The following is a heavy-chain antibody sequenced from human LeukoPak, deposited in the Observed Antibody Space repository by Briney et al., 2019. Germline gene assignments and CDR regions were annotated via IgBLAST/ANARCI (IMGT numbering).Heavy chain of an antibody. Sequence: SETLSLTCTVSGGSISGYYWSWIRQLAGKGLEWIGRIYTGESTKYNPSLESRATMSVDTSKNQFSLRLSSVTATDTATYYCARYGDPNYYFDYWGQGILVTVSS. CDR2: IYTGEST. J-gene: IGHJ4*02. V-gene: IGHV4-4*07. D-gene: IGHD2-21*02. CDR3: ARYGDPNYYFDY. CDR1: GGSISGYY.